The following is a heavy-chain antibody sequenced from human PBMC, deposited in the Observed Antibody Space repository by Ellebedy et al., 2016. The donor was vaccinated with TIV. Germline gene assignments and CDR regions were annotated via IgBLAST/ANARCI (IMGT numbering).Heavy chain of an antibody. CDR1: GFTFSGYA. CDR2: INNGATKT. CDR3: ARQFDQPAR. D-gene: IGHD3-9*01. Sequence: GEFLKISCTASGFTFSGYAMSWVRQAPGKGLEWVSGINNGATKTYYTDSVRGRFTISRDNAKNTVFLEMNSLRVDDTAVYYCARQFDQPARWGQGTLVTVSS. J-gene: IGHJ4*02. V-gene: IGHV3-23*01.